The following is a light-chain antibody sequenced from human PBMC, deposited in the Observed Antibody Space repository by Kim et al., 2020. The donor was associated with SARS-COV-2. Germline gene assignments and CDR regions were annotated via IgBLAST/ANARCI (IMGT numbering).Light chain of an antibody. CDR1: QDINTW. V-gene: IGKV1-12*01. CDR3: QQANSFPPWT. J-gene: IGKJ1*01. Sequence: IQLTQSPSSVSASVGDRVTITCRASQDINTWLGWYQQKPGKAPKLLIYGASNLQSGVPSRFSGSGSGTDFTLTISRLQPDDCATYYGQQANSFPPWTFGQGTKVDIK. CDR2: GAS.